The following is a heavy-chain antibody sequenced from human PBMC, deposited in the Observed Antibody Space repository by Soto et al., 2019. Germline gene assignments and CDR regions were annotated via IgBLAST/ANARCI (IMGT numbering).Heavy chain of an antibody. CDR1: GASVTSRGYY. V-gene: IGHV4-61*08. D-gene: IGHD2-2*01. CDR2: VTYSGIT. Sequence: QVQLQESGPGLVKPSETLSLTCSVSGASVTSRGYYWSWIRQTPGKGLEWMGYVTYSGITTYNPSLKSRVAISVDTANNQFSLSLSSVRAADTAVYYCVRDYIEHPRYRFDSWGQGTLVTVSS. CDR3: VRDYIEHPRYRFDS. J-gene: IGHJ4*02.